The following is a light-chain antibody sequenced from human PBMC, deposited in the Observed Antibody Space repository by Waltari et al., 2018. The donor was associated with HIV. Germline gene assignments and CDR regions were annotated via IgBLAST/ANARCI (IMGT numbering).Light chain of an antibody. Sequence: QSVLTQPPSASGTPGQRVTISCSGSSSNIGINSVTWYQQFPGTAPKLLIYTNNQRPSGVHKRFSASKSGTSASLAISRLQSEDEADYYCEAWDDSLNGVVFGGGTKLTVL. V-gene: IGLV1-44*01. CDR3: EAWDDSLNGVV. J-gene: IGLJ2*01. CDR2: TNN. CDR1: SSNIGINS.